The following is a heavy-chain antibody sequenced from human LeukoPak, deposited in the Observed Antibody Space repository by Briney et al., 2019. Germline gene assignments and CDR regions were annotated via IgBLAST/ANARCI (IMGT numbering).Heavy chain of an antibody. Sequence: GGSLRLSCAASGFTFSSYSMNWVRQAPGKGLEWVSSISSSSSYIYYADSVKGRFTISRDNAKNSLFLQMNSLRAEDTAVYYCARELTNFYYSDAQYYFDYWGQGTLVTVSS. V-gene: IGHV3-21*01. D-gene: IGHD4-17*01. J-gene: IGHJ4*02. CDR3: ARELTNFYYSDAQYYFDY. CDR2: ISSSSSYI. CDR1: GFTFSSYS.